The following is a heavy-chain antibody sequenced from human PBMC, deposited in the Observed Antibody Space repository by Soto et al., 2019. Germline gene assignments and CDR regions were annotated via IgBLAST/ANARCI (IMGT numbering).Heavy chain of an antibody. CDR1: GFSFSSYA. D-gene: IGHD3-22*01. CDR3: AKSIVHYYDRSGPDNALAI. V-gene: IGHV3-23*01. CDR2: ISNTGGST. J-gene: IGHJ3*02. Sequence: PGGSLRLSCAASGFSFSSYAMSWVRQAPGKGLEWVSTISNTGGSTFYVDSVKGRFTVSRDNSRSTLFLQMDTLRAEDTAVYYCAKSIVHYYDRSGPDNALAIWAQGTMGTVSS.